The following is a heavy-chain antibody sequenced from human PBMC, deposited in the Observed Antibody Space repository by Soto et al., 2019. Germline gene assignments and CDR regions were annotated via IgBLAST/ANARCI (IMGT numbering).Heavy chain of an antibody. Sequence: XGSLRLSCAASGFTFSSYSMNWARQAPGKGLEWVSSISRSAGNTYYADSVKGRFTISRDNAKNSMYLQMNSLRAEDTAVYYCARDQVPGLDAFDIWGQGTMVTVSS. CDR3: ARDQVPGLDAFDI. CDR2: ISRSAGNT. CDR1: GFTFSSYS. J-gene: IGHJ3*02. V-gene: IGHV3-21*01.